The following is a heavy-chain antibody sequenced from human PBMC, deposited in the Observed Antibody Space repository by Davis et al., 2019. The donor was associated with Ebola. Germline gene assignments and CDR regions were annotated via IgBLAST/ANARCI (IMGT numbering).Heavy chain of an antibody. CDR2: ISYDGSNK. CDR1: GFTFSSYG. J-gene: IGHJ4*02. D-gene: IGHD3-10*01. Sequence: GGSLRLSCAASGFTFSSYGMHWVRQAPGKGLEWVAVISYDGSNKYYADSVKGRFTISRDNSKNTLYLQMNSLRAEDTAVYYCAKDRGYGSAFDYWGQGTLVTVSS. CDR3: AKDRGYGSAFDY. V-gene: IGHV3-30*18.